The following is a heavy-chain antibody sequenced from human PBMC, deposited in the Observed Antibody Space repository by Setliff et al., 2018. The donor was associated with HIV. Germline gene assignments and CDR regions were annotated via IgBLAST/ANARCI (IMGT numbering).Heavy chain of an antibody. CDR1: GDTFRNYA. Sequence: WASVKVSCKVSGDTFRNYALNWVRQAPGQGLEWMGGIIPPVGAAVYAQNFQGRVTITADESTSTAYMELRTLRSEDTAIYYCASPNVGCSGGTCYSGSAFDYWGQGSQVTVS. CDR2: IIPPVGAA. CDR3: ASPNVGCSGGTCYSGSAFDY. J-gene: IGHJ4*02. V-gene: IGHV1-69*13. D-gene: IGHD2-15*01.